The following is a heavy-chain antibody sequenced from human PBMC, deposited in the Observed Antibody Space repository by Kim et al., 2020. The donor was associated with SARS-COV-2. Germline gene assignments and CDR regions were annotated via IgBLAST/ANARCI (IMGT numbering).Heavy chain of an antibody. D-gene: IGHD2-8*02. CDR1: GYTFTTYW. V-gene: IGHV5-51*01. Sequence: GESLKISCKGSGYTFTTYWIGWVRQMPGKGLEWLGIIYPGDSDTRYSPSLQGRVTISADKSINTAFLQWNSLKASDTARYYCARHMSIFTDPRGYYYAMDVWGQGTTVTVSS. J-gene: IGHJ6*02. CDR2: IYPGDSDT. CDR3: ARHMSIFTDPRGYYYAMDV.